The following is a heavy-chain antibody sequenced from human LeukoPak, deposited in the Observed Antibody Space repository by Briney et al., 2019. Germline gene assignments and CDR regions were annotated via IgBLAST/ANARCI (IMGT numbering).Heavy chain of an antibody. V-gene: IGHV3-7*03. CDR3: ARGGVGATTYVWFDP. CDR1: GFTFSSYA. CDR2: IKQDGSEK. Sequence: GGSLRLSCAASGFTFSSYAMSWVRQAPGKGLEWVANIKQDGSEKYYVDSVKGRFTISRDNAKNSLYLQMNSLRAEDTAVYYCARGGVGATTYVWFDPWGQGTLVTVSS. J-gene: IGHJ5*02. D-gene: IGHD1-26*01.